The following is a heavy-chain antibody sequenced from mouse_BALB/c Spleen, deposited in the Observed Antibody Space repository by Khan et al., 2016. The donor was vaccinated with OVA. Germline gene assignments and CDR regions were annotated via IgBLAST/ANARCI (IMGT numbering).Heavy chain of an antibody. CDR1: GYTFINYW. J-gene: IGHJ2*01. Sequence: QVQLQQSGAELAKPGASVKMSCKASGYTFINYWILWVKQRPGQGLEWIEYINPSTGYTEYNQNFKDKATLTADKSSSTAYMQLCSLTSEDSAVYYCARRGLRWDFDYWGQGTTLTVSS. CDR3: ARRGLRWDFDY. CDR2: INPSTGYT. V-gene: IGHV1-7*01. D-gene: IGHD1-1*01.